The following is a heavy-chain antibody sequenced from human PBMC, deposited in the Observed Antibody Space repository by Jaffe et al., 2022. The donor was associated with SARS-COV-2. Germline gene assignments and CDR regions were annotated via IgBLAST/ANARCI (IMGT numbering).Heavy chain of an antibody. V-gene: IGHV3-21*01. J-gene: IGHJ6*02. Sequence: EVQLVESGGGLVKPGGSLRLSCAASGFTFSSYSMNWVRQAPGKGLEWVSSISSSSSYIYYADSVKGRFTISRDNAKNSLYLQMNSLRAEDTAVYYCARGGSYTHWSGYSVGDVWGQGTTVTVSS. CDR1: GFTFSSYS. D-gene: IGHD3-3*01. CDR2: ISSSSSYI. CDR3: ARGGSYTHWSGYSVGDV.